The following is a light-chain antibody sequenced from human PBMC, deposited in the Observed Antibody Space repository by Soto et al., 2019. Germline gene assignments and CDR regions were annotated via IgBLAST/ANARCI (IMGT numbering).Light chain of an antibody. CDR3: QQYNSYSWT. J-gene: IGKJ1*01. V-gene: IGKV3D-20*01. Sequence: EIVLTQSPATLSLSPGERATLSCGASQSVSSSYLAWYQQKPGLAPRLLIYDASSWATGIPERFSGSGSGTEFTLTISSLQPDDFATYYCQQYNSYSWTFGQGTKVDIK. CDR2: DAS. CDR1: QSVSSSY.